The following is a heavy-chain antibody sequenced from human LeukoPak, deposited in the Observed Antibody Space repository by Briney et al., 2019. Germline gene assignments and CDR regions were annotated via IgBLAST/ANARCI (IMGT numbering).Heavy chain of an antibody. J-gene: IGHJ6*03. Sequence: KTSETLSLTCTVSGGSISSSSYYWGWIRQPPGKGLEWIGSIYYSGSTYYNPSLKSRVTISVDTSKNQFSLKLSSVTAADTAVYYCARLAVADYYYYYYMDVWGKGTTVTISS. CDR2: IYYSGST. V-gene: IGHV4-39*01. CDR1: GGSISSSSYY. CDR3: ARLAVADYYYYYYMDV. D-gene: IGHD6-19*01.